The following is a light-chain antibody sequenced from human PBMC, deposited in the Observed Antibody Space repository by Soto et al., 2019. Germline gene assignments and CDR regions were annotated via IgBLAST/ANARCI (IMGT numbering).Light chain of an antibody. CDR2: AAS. CDR3: QQADTFPALT. CDR1: RAISSW. J-gene: IGKJ4*01. Sequence: DIQVTQSPPSVSASVGDRVTITCRASRAISSWLAWYQQKPGKAPNLLIYAASALQSGVPSRFSGSGSGTEFTLTISSLQPEDFATYYCQQADTFPALTFGGGTRVERK. V-gene: IGKV1-12*01.